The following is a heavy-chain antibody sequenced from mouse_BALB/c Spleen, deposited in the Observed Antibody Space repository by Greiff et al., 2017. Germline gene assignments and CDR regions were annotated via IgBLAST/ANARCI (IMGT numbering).Heavy chain of an antibody. V-gene: IGHV1-77*01. CDR3: ARGYRGMDY. J-gene: IGHJ4*01. Sequence: VQRVESGAELARPGASVKLSCKASGYTFTDYYINWVKQRTGQGLEWIGEIYPGSGNTYYNEKFKGKATLTADKSSSTAYMQLSSLTSEDSAVYFCARGYRGMDYWGQGTSVTVSS. D-gene: IGHD1-2*01. CDR1: GYTFTDYY. CDR2: IYPGSGNT.